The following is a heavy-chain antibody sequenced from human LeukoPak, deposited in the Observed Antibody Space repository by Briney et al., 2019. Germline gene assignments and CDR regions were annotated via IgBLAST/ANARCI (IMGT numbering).Heavy chain of an antibody. Sequence: SETLSLTCTVSGGSISSYYWSWIRQPPGKGLEWIGYIYYSGSTNYNPSLKSRVTISVDTSKNQFSLKLSSVTAADTAVYYCARAPGTYYYYYRDVWGKGTTVTVSS. CDR1: GGSISSYY. CDR2: IYYSGST. J-gene: IGHJ6*03. D-gene: IGHD1-1*01. V-gene: IGHV4-59*01. CDR3: ARAPGTYYYYYRDV.